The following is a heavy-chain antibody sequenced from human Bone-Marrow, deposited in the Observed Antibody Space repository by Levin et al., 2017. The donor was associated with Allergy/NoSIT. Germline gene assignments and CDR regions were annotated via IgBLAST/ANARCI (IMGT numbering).Heavy chain of an antibody. CDR2: ISDGGAHI. D-gene: IGHD2-8*01. CDR1: GFTFSNYV. Sequence: QTGGSLRLSCAASGFTFSNYVMSWVRQSPGKGLEWVSAISDGGAHIYYTDSVRGRFTISRDDSKSTLYLQMNTLRAEDTAVYYCAKETKNTNRFAPIDQWGQGTLVTVS. V-gene: IGHV3-23*01. J-gene: IGHJ4*02. CDR3: AKETKNTNRFAPIDQ.